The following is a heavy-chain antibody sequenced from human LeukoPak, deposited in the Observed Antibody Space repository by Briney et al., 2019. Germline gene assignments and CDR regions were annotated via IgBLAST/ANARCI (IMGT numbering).Heavy chain of an antibody. V-gene: IGHV3-23*01. J-gene: IGHJ4*02. CDR2: IGGSGSPK. CDR3: VKDFDY. Sequence: QTGGSLRLSCAASGFTFSNYAMSWVRQTPGKGLEWVSTIGGSGSPKFYTDSVKGRFTISRDNPRNTLHLQMNSLSAEDSAIYHCVKDFDYWGQGTPVTVSS. CDR1: GFTFSNYA.